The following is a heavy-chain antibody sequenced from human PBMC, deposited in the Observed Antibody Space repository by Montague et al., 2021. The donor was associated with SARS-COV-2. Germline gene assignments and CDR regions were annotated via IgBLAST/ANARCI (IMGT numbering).Heavy chain of an antibody. V-gene: IGHV4-31*03. D-gene: IGHD2-15*01. CDR1: GGSISSGGYY. CDR2: IYYSGGA. Sequence: TLSLTCTVSGGSISSGGYYWSWIRQHPGKGLEWIGYIYYSGGAYYNPSLKSRVTISVDTSKNQFSLKLSSVTAADTAVYYCARHRRAPYRSGGSCYSPPGWFDPWGQGTLVTVSS. J-gene: IGHJ5*02. CDR3: ARHRRAPYRSGGSCYSPPGWFDP.